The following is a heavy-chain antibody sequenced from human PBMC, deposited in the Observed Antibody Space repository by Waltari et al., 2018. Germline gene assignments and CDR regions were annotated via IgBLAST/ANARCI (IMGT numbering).Heavy chain of an antibody. CDR2: IYYSGST. CDR3: ARERARILYYYDSSGSTEDY. CDR1: GGSLSSSRYY. V-gene: IGHV4-39*07. J-gene: IGHJ4*02. Sequence: QLQLQESGPGLVKPSETLSLTCTVSGGSLSSSRYYWGWIRHPPGKGLEWIGSIYYSGSTYYNPSLKSRVTISVDTSKNQFSLKLSSVTAADTAVYYCARERARILYYYDSSGSTEDYWGQGTLVTVSS. D-gene: IGHD3-22*01.